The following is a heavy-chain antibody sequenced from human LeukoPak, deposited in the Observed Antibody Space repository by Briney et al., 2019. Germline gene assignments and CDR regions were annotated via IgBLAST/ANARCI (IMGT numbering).Heavy chain of an antibody. CDR2: IYYSGST. J-gene: IGHJ4*02. CDR3: AKKIEYSSSPFFDY. V-gene: IGHV4-59*12. CDR1: GGSINSYY. Sequence: SETLSLTCTVSGGSINSYYWSWIRQPPGKGLEWIGYIYYSGSTKYNPSLKSRVTISVDTSKNQFSLKLSSVTAADTAVYYCAKKIEYSSSPFFDYWGQGTLVTVSS. D-gene: IGHD6-6*01.